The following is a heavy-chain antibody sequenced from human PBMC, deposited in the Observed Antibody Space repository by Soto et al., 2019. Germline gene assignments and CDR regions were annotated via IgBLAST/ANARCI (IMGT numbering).Heavy chain of an antibody. V-gene: IGHV4-59*01. D-gene: IGHD3-10*01. J-gene: IGHJ4*02. CDR3: AIGWGPGARVTEY. Sequence: QVQLQESGPGLVKPSETLSLSCSVSGGSTDYYYWNWIRQPPGKPLEWIGYIYYTGSTNYNPSLMSRITMSISKATSPCSVQLTSMTAEDTAVYYCAIGWGPGARVTEYWGQGTLVIVSS. CDR2: IYYTGST. CDR1: GGSTDYYY.